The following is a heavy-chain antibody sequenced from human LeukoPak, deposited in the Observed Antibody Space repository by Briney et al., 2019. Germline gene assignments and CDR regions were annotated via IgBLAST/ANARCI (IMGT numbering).Heavy chain of an antibody. V-gene: IGHV3-74*01. CDR2: IDSDGSST. J-gene: IGHJ5*02. CDR3: ARGWYGDS. Sequence: GGSLRLSCAVSGVTFSSYWIQCVRQAPGKGLVWVSRIDSDGSSTSYADSVKGRFTISRDNAKNTLYLQMNSLRGEDTAVYYCARGWYGDSWGQGTLVTVSS. CDR1: GVTFSSYW. D-gene: IGHD6-19*01.